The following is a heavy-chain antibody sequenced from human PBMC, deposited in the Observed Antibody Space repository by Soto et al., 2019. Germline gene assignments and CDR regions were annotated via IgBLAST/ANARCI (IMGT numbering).Heavy chain of an antibody. CDR3: ARVCGGDCPNGMEA. CDR1: GGSISSGGYY. CDR2: IYYSGST. V-gene: IGHV4-31*03. J-gene: IGHJ6*02. Sequence: QVQLQESGPGLVKPSQTLSLTCTVSGGSISSGGYYWSWIRQHPGKGLEWIGYIYYSGSTYYNPSLTSRVTISEDTSKKQCSLKLRSVTATETDVYHCARVCGGDCPNGMEAWGQGTTVTVPS. D-gene: IGHD2-21*02.